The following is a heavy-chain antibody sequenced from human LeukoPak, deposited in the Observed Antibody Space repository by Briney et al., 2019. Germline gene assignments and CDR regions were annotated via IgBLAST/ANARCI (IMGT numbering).Heavy chain of an antibody. CDR2: ISYDGSNK. J-gene: IGHJ4*02. Sequence: GGSLRLSCAASGFTFSSYAMHWVRQAPGKGLEWVAVISYDGSNKYYADSVKGRFSISRDNAKNSLYLQMNSLRVEDTAVYYCAKLAKYFYGSETYYFFEHWGQGTPVTASS. V-gene: IGHV3-30*04. CDR1: GFTFSSYA. D-gene: IGHD3-10*01. CDR3: AKLAKYFYGSETYYFFEH.